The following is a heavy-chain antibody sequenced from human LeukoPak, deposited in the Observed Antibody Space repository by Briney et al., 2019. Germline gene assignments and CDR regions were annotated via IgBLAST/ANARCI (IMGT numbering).Heavy chain of an antibody. V-gene: IGHV3-74*03. CDR2: ISPDGSSA. D-gene: IGHD2/OR15-2a*01. CDR3: ARVSFCPRCHFDY. J-gene: IGHJ4*02. Sequence: GSLRLSCAASGFSFGSYWMHWVRQAPGKGLVWVARISPDGSSALSADSVRGRFTISRDNADNTPYLQLNSLRAEDTAVYYCARVSFCPRCHFDYWGQGTLVTASS. CDR1: GFSFGSYW.